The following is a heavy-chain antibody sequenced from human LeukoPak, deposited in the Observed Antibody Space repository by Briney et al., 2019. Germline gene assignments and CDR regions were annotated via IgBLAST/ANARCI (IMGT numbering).Heavy chain of an antibody. D-gene: IGHD1-7*01. Sequence: SETLSLTCTVSGGSISSYYWSWIRQPPGKGLEWIGYIYYSGSTNYNPSLKSRLTISVDTSKNQFSLQLSSVTAADTAVYYCARIHNWDYYFDYWGQGTLVTVSS. CDR1: GGSISSYY. V-gene: IGHV4-59*01. J-gene: IGHJ4*02. CDR3: ARIHNWDYYFDY. CDR2: IYYSGST.